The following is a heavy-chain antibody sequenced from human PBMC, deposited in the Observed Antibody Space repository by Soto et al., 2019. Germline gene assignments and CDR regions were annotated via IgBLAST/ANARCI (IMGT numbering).Heavy chain of an antibody. CDR3: ARNRGVAARQDYFDY. V-gene: IGHV3-33*01. D-gene: IGHD6-6*01. CDR2: IWYGGSNK. J-gene: IGHJ4*02. CDR1: GFTFSSYG. Sequence: PGGSLRLSCAASGFTFSSYGMHWVRQAPGKGLERVAVIWYGGSNKYYADSVKGRFTISRDNSKNTLYLQLNSLRAEDTAVYYCARNRGVAARQDYFDYWGQGTLVTVSS.